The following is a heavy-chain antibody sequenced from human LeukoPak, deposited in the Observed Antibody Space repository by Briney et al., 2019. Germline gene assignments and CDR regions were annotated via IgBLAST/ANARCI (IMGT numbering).Heavy chain of an antibody. D-gene: IGHD6-13*01. V-gene: IGHV4-59*08. Sequence: SETLSLTCSVSGGSSSTYYWSWIRQPPGKGLEWIGHIYDSGSTNYNPSLKSRLTISVDTSKNQFSLKLSSVTAADTAVYYCASLKVAAAAAPFDYWGQGTLVTVSS. CDR1: GGSSSTYY. J-gene: IGHJ4*02. CDR3: ASLKVAAAAAPFDY. CDR2: IYDSGST.